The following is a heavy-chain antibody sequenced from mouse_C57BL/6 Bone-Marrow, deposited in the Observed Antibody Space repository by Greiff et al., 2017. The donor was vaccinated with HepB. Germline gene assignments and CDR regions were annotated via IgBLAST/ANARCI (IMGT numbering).Heavy chain of an antibody. J-gene: IGHJ3*01. CDR1: GFNIKDDY. V-gene: IGHV14-4*01. D-gene: IGHD2-5*01. CDR2: IDPENGDT. CDR3: TTDSNYPFAY. Sequence: EVQLQQSGAELVRPGASVKLSCTASGFNIKDDYMHWVKQRPGQGLEWIGWIDPENGDTEYASKFQGKATITADTSSNTAYLQLSSLTSEDTAVYYCTTDSNYPFAYWGQGTLVTVSA.